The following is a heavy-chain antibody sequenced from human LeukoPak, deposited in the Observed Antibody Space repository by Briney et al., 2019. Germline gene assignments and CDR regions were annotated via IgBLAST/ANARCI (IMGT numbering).Heavy chain of an antibody. J-gene: IGHJ4*02. CDR2: VSYSGST. D-gene: IGHD2-2*01. Sequence: SETLSLTCTVSGGSINSYYWSWIRQPPGKELEWIGYVSYSGSTNYNPSLKSRVTISVDTSKNQFSLKLSSVTAADTAMYYCVRHSTQKYVADYWGQGTLVTVSS. V-gene: IGHV4-59*08. CDR3: VRHSTQKYVADY. CDR1: GGSINSYY.